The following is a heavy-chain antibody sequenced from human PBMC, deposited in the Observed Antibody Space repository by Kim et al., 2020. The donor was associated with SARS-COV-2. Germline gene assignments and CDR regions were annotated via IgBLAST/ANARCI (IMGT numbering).Heavy chain of an antibody. V-gene: IGHV1-3*01. Sequence: SVKVSCKASGYTFTNYAIHWVRQAPGQRLEWMGWIVAGNGNTKYSPKFQGRVTFTRDTSANTAYMDLSTLTSDDTAVYYCARGYGSGSFYYPYWGHGSL. J-gene: IGHJ4*01. D-gene: IGHD3-10*01. CDR1: GYTFTNYA. CDR2: IVAGNGNT. CDR3: ARGYGSGSFYYPY.